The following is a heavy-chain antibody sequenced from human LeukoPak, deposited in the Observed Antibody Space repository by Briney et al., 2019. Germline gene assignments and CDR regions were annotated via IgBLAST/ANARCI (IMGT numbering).Heavy chain of an antibody. J-gene: IGHJ6*02. Sequence: GGSLRLSCAAFGFAFSSYAMHWVRQAPGKGLEWVAVISYDGSNKYYADSVKGRFTISRDNSKNTLYLQMNSLRAEDTAVYYCARARGGYSYGYHAYYYYGMDVWGQGTTVTVSS. V-gene: IGHV3-30-3*01. D-gene: IGHD5-18*01. CDR3: ARARGGYSYGYHAYYYYGMDV. CDR1: GFAFSSYA. CDR2: ISYDGSNK.